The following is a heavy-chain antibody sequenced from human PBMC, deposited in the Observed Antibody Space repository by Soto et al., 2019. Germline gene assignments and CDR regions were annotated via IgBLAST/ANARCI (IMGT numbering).Heavy chain of an antibody. CDR3: ARAIRSGSYYRY. Sequence: SETLSLTCAVYGGSFSGYYWSWIRQPPGKGLEWIGEINHSGSTNYNPSLKSRVTISVDTSKNQFSLKLSSVTAADTAVYYCARAIRSGSYYRYWGLGTLVTVSS. CDR1: GGSFSGYY. CDR2: INHSGST. V-gene: IGHV4-34*01. J-gene: IGHJ4*02. D-gene: IGHD3-10*01.